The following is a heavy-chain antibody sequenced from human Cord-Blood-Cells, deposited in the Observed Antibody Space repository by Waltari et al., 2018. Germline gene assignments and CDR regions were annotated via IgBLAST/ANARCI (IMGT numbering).Heavy chain of an antibody. J-gene: IGHJ4*02. V-gene: IGHV3-53*04. CDR2: IDSGGST. CDR1: GFTVSSNY. D-gene: IGHD3-22*01. CDR3: ARDGSSGYYCDY. Sequence: EVQLVESGGGLVQPGGSLRLSCAASGFTVSSNYMSWVRQAPGEGLEWVSVIDSGGSTYYADAVKGRFTISRHKAKNTLYLQMNSLRAEDTAVYYCARDGSSGYYCDYWGQGTLVTVSS.